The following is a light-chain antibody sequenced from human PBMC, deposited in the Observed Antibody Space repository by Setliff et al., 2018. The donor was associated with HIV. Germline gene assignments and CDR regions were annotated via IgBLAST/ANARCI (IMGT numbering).Light chain of an antibody. Sequence: QSVLTQPPSASGTPGQRVTISCSGSSSNIGSNTVSWYQQPPGTAPKLLIYTNNHRPSGVPDRFSGSKSFTSASLAISGLQSEDEADYYCAAWDGSLNGVVFGGGTK. CDR3: AAWDGSLNGVV. J-gene: IGLJ2*01. CDR1: SSNIGSNT. CDR2: TNN. V-gene: IGLV1-44*01.